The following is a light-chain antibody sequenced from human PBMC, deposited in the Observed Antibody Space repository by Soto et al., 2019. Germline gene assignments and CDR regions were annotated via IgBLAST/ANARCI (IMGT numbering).Light chain of an antibody. CDR3: QVWDSSIANPGR. Sequence: SYELTQPPSVSVAPGKTARITCGGNNIGSKSVHWYQQKPGQAPVLVIYYDSDRPSGIPERFSGSNSGNTATLTISRVEAGDEVDYYCQVWDSSIANPGRFGTATTAPVL. CDR2: YDS. J-gene: IGLJ1*01. V-gene: IGLV3-21*04. CDR1: NIGSKS.